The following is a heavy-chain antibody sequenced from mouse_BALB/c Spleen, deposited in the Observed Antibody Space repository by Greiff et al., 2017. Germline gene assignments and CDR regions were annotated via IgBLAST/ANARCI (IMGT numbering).Heavy chain of an antibody. Sequence: EVKVVESGPELVKPGASVKMSCKASGYTFTSYVMHWVKQKPGQGLEWIGYINPYNDGTKYNEKFKGKATLTSDKSSSTAYMELSSLTSEDSAVYYCARGRGNYPFYYAMDYWGQGTSVTVSS. CDR1: GYTFTSYV. V-gene: IGHV1-14*01. J-gene: IGHJ4*01. CDR2: INPYNDGT. CDR3: ARGRGNYPFYYAMDY. D-gene: IGHD2-1*01.